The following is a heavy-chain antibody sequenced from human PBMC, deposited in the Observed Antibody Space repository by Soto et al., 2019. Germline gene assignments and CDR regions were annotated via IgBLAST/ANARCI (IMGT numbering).Heavy chain of an antibody. D-gene: IGHD3-3*01. CDR1: GYTFTSYG. V-gene: IGHV1-18*01. CDR3: ARDGNTIFGVVTLFDY. Sequence: ASVKVSCKASGYTFTSYGISWVRQAPGQGLEWMGWISAYNGNTNYAQKLQGRVTMTTDTSTSTAYMELRSLRSDDTAVYYCARDGNTIFGVVTLFDYWGQGTLVTVSS. CDR2: ISAYNGNT. J-gene: IGHJ4*02.